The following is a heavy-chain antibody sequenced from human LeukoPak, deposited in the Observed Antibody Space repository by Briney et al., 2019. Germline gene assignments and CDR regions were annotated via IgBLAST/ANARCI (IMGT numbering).Heavy chain of an antibody. CDR3: ARGGDYYDSSLFDH. Sequence: VASVKVSCKAPGYTFTSYYMHWVRQAPGQGLEWMGWISPYNGNTNYAQKLQGRVTMTTDTSTSTAYMELRSLRSDDTAVYYCARGGDYYDSSLFDHWGQGTLVTVSS. CDR2: ISPYNGNT. V-gene: IGHV1-18*04. J-gene: IGHJ4*02. D-gene: IGHD3-22*01. CDR1: GYTFTSYY.